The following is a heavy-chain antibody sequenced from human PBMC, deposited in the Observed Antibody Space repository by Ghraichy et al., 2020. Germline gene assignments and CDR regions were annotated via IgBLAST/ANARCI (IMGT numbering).Heavy chain of an antibody. J-gene: IGHJ4*02. Sequence: SQTLSLTCTVSGASISSGGYSWSWIRQHPGEGLEWLGYIYYIGSTFYNPSLKSRLTISVDTSKNQFSLKLSSVTAADTAVYYCARDGGSVATTGRFDYWGQGTLVTVSS. CDR2: IYYIGST. CDR1: GASISSGGYS. CDR3: ARDGGSVATTGRFDY. V-gene: IGHV4-31*03. D-gene: IGHD5-12*01.